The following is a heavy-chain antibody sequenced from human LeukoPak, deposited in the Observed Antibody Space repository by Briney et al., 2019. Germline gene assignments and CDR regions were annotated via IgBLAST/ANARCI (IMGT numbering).Heavy chain of an antibody. Sequence: LSLTCTVSDDSIRNYYWSWVRQPPGKGLEWVSGISWNSGSIGYADSVKGRFTISRDNAKNSLYLQMNSLRAEDTALYYCAKAGSVSIAATPKYFDYWGQGTLVTVSS. J-gene: IGHJ4*02. D-gene: IGHD2-15*01. CDR1: DDSIRNYY. CDR3: AKAGSVSIAATPKYFDY. V-gene: IGHV3-9*01. CDR2: ISWNSGSI.